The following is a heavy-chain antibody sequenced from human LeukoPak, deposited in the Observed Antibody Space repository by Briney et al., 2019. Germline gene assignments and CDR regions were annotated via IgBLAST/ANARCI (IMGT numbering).Heavy chain of an antibody. J-gene: IGHJ3*02. D-gene: IGHD3-10*01. CDR3: AKIGRHYYGSALKGAFDI. CDR1: GFTFSSYA. V-gene: IGHV3-23*01. CDR2: ISNNGGST. Sequence: RGSLRLSCAASGFTFSSYAMSWVRQAPGKGLEWVSRISNNGGSTYYTDSVKGRFTISRDNSKNTLSLQMNSLRAEDTAVYYCAKIGRHYYGSALKGAFDIWGQGTMVTVSS.